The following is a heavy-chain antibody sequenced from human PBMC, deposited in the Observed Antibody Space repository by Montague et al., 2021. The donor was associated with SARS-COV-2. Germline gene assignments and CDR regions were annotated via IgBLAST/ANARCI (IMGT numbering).Heavy chain of an antibody. CDR1: GDSISTSTW. V-gene: IGHV4-4*02. CDR2: IFHSGTI. CDR3: STLSRRTAAGTRDYFDLDV. Sequence: SETLSLTCRVSGDSISTSTWWTWVRQTPGKGLEWIGEIFHSGTINYNPSPNSRVSISVDKSNNQFSLRLSSLIAADTAVYYFSTLSRRTAAGTRDYFDLDVWGQGTTVVVSS. D-gene: IGHD6-13*01. J-gene: IGHJ6*02.